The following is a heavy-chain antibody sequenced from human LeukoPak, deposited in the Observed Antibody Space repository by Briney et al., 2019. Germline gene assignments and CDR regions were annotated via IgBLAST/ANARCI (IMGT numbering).Heavy chain of an antibody. Sequence: PGGSLRLSCAASGFNFSTYCMHWVRQAPGKGPMWVSRICPDGTVTNYADSVKARFSISRDNARNTVYLQMNSLRAVDTAVYYCVRDFRSADYWGQGTLVTVSS. CDR3: VRDFRSADY. CDR2: ICPDGTVT. V-gene: IGHV3-74*01. CDR1: GFNFSTYC. J-gene: IGHJ4*02.